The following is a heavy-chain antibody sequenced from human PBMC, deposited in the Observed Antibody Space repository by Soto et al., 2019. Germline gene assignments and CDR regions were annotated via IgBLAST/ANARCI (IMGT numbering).Heavy chain of an antibody. Sequence: QVQLVQSGAEVKKPGDSVKVSCKASGYTFTSYYMHCVRQAPGQVLEWMGIINPSGGSTSYAQKFQCRVTMTRDTSTSTVYVELSSLRAEDTAVYYCARVRGGSSSWTDAFEIWGQWPMVTVSS. J-gene: IGHJ3*02. CDR2: INPSGGST. V-gene: IGHV1-46*01. CDR3: ARVRGGSSSWTDAFEI. D-gene: IGHD6-13*01. CDR1: GYTFTSYY.